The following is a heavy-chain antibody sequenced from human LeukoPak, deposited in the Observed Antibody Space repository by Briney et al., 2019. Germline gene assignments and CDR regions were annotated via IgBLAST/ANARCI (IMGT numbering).Heavy chain of an antibody. V-gene: IGHV3-7*04. J-gene: IGHJ3*01. CDR3: ARENDGFDL. CDR1: GFTPSSYY. CDR2: IKQDGSQK. Sequence: GGPLRLSCAASGFTPSSYYVRGIRQAPGKGREGVANIKQDGSQKYYMDSVEGRVTISRDNAKNSVDLQMDSLRVEETGVYDCARENDGFDLWGQGTVVTVSS.